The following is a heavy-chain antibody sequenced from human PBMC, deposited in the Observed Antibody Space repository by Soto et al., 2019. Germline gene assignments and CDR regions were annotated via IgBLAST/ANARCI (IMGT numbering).Heavy chain of an antibody. Sequence: GASVKVSCKTSGYTFTSYDTSWVRQATGQGLEWMGWMNPNSGNTAYAQRFQGRVTMTRNTSINTVYMELSSLRSEDTAVYYCARSHYTSPYYFNFWGQGTLVTVSS. D-gene: IGHD2-2*01. J-gene: IGHJ4*02. CDR3: ARSHYTSPYYFNF. V-gene: IGHV1-8*01. CDR1: GYTFTSYD. CDR2: MNPNSGNT.